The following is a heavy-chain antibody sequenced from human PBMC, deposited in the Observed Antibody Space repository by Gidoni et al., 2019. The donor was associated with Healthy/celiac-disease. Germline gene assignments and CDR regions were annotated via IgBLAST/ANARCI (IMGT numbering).Heavy chain of an antibody. V-gene: IGHV2-5*02. J-gene: IGHJ4*02. CDR3: AHSHSWGSSWYPFDY. D-gene: IGHD6-13*01. CDR2: IYWDDDK. Sequence: QITLKESGPTLVKPTQTRTLTCTFSGFSLSTSGVGVGWIRQPPGKALEWLALIYWDDDKRYSPSLKSRLTITKDTSKNQVVLTMTNMDPVDTATYYCAHSHSWGSSWYPFDYWGQGTLVTVSS. CDR1: GFSLSTSGVG.